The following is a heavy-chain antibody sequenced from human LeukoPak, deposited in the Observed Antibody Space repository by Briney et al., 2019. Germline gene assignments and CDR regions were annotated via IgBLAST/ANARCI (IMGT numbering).Heavy chain of an antibody. CDR2: ISANGGKT. V-gene: IGHV3-23*01. CDR3: ARSVRGVIADAFNV. J-gene: IGHJ3*01. Sequence: GGSLRLSCAPSGFSLTSYAMTWVRQAPGEGLEWVSDISANGGKTYYSDSVKGRFTISRDISKNTLFLQMNSLKVKDTAVYYCARSVRGVIADAFNVWGQGTMVAVSS. D-gene: IGHD3-10*01. CDR1: GFSLTSYA.